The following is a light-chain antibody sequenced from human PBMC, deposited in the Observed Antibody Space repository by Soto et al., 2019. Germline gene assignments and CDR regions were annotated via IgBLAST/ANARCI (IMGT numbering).Light chain of an antibody. CDR2: SPN. CDR1: SSNIGSNY. J-gene: IGLJ3*02. Sequence: QPVLTQPPSASGTPGQRVTISCSGSSSNIGSNYVYWYQQLPGTAPKLLIYSPNQRPSGVPDRISGSKSGTSASLVISGLRSEDEADYYCATWDDSLSGPVFGGGTKLTVL. CDR3: ATWDDSLSGPV. V-gene: IGLV1-47*02.